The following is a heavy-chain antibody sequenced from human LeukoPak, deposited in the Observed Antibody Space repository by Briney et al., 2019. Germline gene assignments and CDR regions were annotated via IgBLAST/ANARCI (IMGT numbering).Heavy chain of an antibody. D-gene: IGHD2-8*02. J-gene: IGHJ4*02. CDR2: INSDGSST. V-gene: IGHV3-74*01. Sequence: GGSLRLSCAASGFTFSSYWMHWVRQAPGKGLVWVSRINSDGSSTSYADSVKGRFTISRDNSKSTLSLQMNSLRAEDTAIYYCATYRQVLLPFESWGQGTLVTVSS. CDR3: ATYRQVLLPFES. CDR1: GFTFSSYW.